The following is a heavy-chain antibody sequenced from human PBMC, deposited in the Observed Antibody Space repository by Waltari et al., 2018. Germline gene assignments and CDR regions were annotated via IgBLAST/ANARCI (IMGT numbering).Heavy chain of an antibody. J-gene: IGHJ4*02. CDR3: ARSDIVATKTFHEGYY. CDR2: IIPIFGTA. D-gene: IGHD5-12*01. V-gene: IGHV1-69*01. CDR1: GGTFSSHA. Sequence: QVQLVQSGAEVKKPGSSVKVSCQASGGTFSSHALSWVRSAPGQGLEWMGGIIPIFGTANYAQKFQGRVTITADESTSTAYMELSSLRSEDTAVYYCARSDIVATKTFHEGYYWGQGTLVTVSS.